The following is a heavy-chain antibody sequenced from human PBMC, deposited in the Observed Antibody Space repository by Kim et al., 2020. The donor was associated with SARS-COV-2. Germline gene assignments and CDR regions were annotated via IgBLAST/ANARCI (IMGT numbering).Heavy chain of an antibody. CDR3: AIGPTPIKYYDILTGDQYWYFDL. Sequence: SVKVSCKASGGTFSSYTISWVRQAPGQGLEWMGRIIPILGIANYAQKFQGRVTITADKSTSTAYMELSSLRSEDTAVYYCAIGPTPIKYYDILTGDQYWYFDLWGRGTLVTVSS. D-gene: IGHD3-9*01. CDR2: IIPILGIA. V-gene: IGHV1-69*02. J-gene: IGHJ2*01. CDR1: GGTFSSYT.